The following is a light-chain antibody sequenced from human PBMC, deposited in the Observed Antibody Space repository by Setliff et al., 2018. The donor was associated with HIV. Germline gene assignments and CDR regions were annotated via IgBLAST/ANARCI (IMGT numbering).Light chain of an antibody. CDR2: DDR. CDR3: QVWGNNDDLYV. CDR1: KIGRKS. V-gene: IGLV3-21*03. J-gene: IGLJ1*01. Sequence: SYELTQPPSVSVAPGKTARITCGGNKIGRKSVHWYQQKPGQAPVLVVYDDRDGPSETADRFSGSKSGNVATLTISRVEAGDEADYYCQVWGNNDDLYVFGSGTKVTVL.